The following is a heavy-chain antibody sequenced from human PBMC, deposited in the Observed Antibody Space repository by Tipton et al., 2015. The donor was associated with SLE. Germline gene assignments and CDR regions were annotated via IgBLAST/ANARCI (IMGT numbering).Heavy chain of an antibody. V-gene: IGHV3-30*04. J-gene: IGHJ6*02. CDR3: ARSLLAQLDYGMYV. CDR2: ISYDGSNK. Sequence: SLRLSCAASGFTFSTYPLHWVRQSPGKGLEWVAGISYDGSNKYYADSVKGRFTISRDNSKNTLYLQMNSLRAEDTAVYYCARSLLAQLDYGMYVWGQGTTVTVSS. D-gene: IGHD6-6*01. CDR1: GFTFSTYP.